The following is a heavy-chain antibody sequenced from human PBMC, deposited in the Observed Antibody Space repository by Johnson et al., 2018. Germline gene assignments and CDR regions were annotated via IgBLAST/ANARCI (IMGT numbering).Heavy chain of an antibody. D-gene: IGHD2-21*02. CDR3: TRDRRWHIVVVTAIQDAFDI. CDR2: IKQDGSEK. J-gene: IGHJ3*02. V-gene: IGHV3-7*01. Sequence: EVQLVESGGGLVQPGGSLRLSCAASGFTFSSYWMSWVRQAPGKGLEWVANIKQDGSEKYYVDSVKGRFTISRDNAKNSLYLQMNSLKTEDTAVYYCTRDRRWHIVVVTAIQDAFDIWGQGTMVTVSS. CDR1: GFTFSSYW.